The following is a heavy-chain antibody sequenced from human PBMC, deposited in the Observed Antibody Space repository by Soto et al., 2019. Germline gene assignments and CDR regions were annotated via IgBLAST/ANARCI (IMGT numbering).Heavy chain of an antibody. CDR3: ARSYYYDTSGSTYNWFDP. Sequence: PSETLSLTCAVSVGSISSGGYSWSWIRHPPGKGLEWIAYIYHSGSTYYNPSLKSRVTISLDRSKNQFSLKLSSVTAADTAVYYCARSYYYDTSGSTYNWFDPWGQGTLVTVSS. CDR2: IYHSGST. J-gene: IGHJ5*02. CDR1: VGSISSGGYS. V-gene: IGHV4-30-2*01. D-gene: IGHD3-22*01.